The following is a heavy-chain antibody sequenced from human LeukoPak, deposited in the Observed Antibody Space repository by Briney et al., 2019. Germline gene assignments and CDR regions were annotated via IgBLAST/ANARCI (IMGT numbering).Heavy chain of an antibody. J-gene: IGHJ3*02. D-gene: IGHD2-21*02. CDR3: ARDRDRGLRTGAFDI. Sequence: GGSLRLSCAAFEFTFSSYYMNWVRQAPGKGLEWISYISGSSNTMYYADSVKGRFFISRDNARNSLYLQINGLTVEDTAVYYCARDRDRGLRTGAFDIWGQGTVVTVSS. CDR2: ISGSSNTM. CDR1: EFTFSSYY. V-gene: IGHV3-48*01.